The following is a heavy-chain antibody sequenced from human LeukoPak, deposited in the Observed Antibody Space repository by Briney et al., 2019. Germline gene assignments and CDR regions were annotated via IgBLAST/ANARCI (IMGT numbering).Heavy chain of an antibody. J-gene: IGHJ4*02. CDR3: GRTWGYYFDY. D-gene: IGHD3-16*01. CDR1: GGSISSSSYY. CDR2: IYYSGST. V-gene: IGHV4-39*07. Sequence: SETLSLTCTVSGGSISSSSYYWGWIRQPPGKGLEWIGSIYYSGSTYYNPSLKSRVTISVDTSKNQFSLKLSSVTAADTAVYYCGRTWGYYFDYWGQGTLVTVSS.